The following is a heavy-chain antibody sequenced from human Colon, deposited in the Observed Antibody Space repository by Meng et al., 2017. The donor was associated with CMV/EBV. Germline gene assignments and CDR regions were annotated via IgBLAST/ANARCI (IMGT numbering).Heavy chain of an antibody. CDR2: LYYGANT. Sequence: SETLSLTCTVSGGSISSGDYYWGWIRQSPGKGLEWIGSLYYGANTYYNPSLMSRVTISLDTSKNQLSLKLSSVTAADTAVYYCCQQLSSLFVDVRGQGTTVTVSS. CDR1: GGSISSGDYY. D-gene: IGHD6-13*01. CDR3: CQQLSSLFVDV. V-gene: IGHV4-39*07. J-gene: IGHJ6*02.